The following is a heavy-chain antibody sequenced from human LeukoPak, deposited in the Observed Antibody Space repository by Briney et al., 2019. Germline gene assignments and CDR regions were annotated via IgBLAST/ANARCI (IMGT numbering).Heavy chain of an antibody. CDR1: GSTFSGSA. V-gene: IGHV3-73*01. Sequence: GGSLRLSCAASGSTFSGSAMHWVRQASGKGLEWVGRIRSKANSYATAYAASVKGRFTISRDDSKNTAYLQMNSLKTEDTAVYYCTRHGEWVAEFDYWGQGTLVTVSS. J-gene: IGHJ4*02. D-gene: IGHD6-19*01. CDR3: TRHGEWVAEFDY. CDR2: IRSKANSYAT.